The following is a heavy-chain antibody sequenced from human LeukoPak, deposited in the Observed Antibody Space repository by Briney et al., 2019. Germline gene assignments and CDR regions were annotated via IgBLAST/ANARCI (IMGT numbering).Heavy chain of an antibody. D-gene: IGHD3-10*01. Sequence: GGSLRLSCAGSGFTFSSYAMSWVRQAPGKGLEWVSAISGSGGSTYYADSVKGRFTISRDNSKNTLYLQMNSLRAEDTAVYYCAIYYYGSGSYYRAGDYWGQGTLVTVSS. CDR3: AIYYYGSGSYYRAGDY. CDR1: GFTFSSYA. J-gene: IGHJ4*02. V-gene: IGHV3-23*01. CDR2: ISGSGGST.